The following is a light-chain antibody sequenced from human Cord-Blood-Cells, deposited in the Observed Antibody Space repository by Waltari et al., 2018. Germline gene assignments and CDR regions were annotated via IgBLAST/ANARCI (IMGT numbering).Light chain of an antibody. Sequence: DIQMTQSPSSLSASVGDRVTITCRASQSISSYLDWYQQKPGKAPKLLIYAASSLHSGVPSRFSGSGSGTDFTLTISSLQPVDFAAYYCQQSYSTPYTFGQGTKLEIK. CDR3: QQSYSTPYT. CDR1: QSISSY. J-gene: IGKJ2*01. V-gene: IGKV1-39*01. CDR2: AAS.